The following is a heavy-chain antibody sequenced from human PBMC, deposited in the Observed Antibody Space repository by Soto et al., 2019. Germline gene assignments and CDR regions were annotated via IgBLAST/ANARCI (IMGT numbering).Heavy chain of an antibody. CDR1: GFTFSSYA. Sequence: EVQLLESGGGLVQPGGYLRLSCAASGFTFSSYALSWVRRAPGKGLEWVSSISASGGFTYYADSVKGRFSITRDNSKSSMFLQMNSLRADDTAVYFCAKRAGELLQIFDSWGQGTLVTVS. V-gene: IGHV3-23*01. CDR3: AKRAGELLQIFDS. D-gene: IGHD3-10*01. J-gene: IGHJ4*02. CDR2: ISASGGFT.